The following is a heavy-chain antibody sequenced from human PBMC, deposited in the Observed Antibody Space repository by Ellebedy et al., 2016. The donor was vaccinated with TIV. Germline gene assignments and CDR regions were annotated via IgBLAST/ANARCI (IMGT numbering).Heavy chain of an antibody. Sequence: MPSETLSLTCTVSGGSISSGDYYWSWIRQPPGKGLEWIGYIYYSGSTYYNPSLKSRVSISVDTSKNQFSLKLSSVTAADTAVYYCARFITMVVVVTPSDAFDIWGQGTMVTVSS. J-gene: IGHJ3*02. V-gene: IGHV4-30-4*01. CDR1: GGSISSGDYY. CDR2: IYYSGST. CDR3: ARFITMVVVVTPSDAFDI. D-gene: IGHD3-22*01.